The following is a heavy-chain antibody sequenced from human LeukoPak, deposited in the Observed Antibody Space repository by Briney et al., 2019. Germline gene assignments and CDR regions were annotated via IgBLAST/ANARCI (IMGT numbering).Heavy chain of an antibody. V-gene: IGHV1-2*02. CDR3: GRRKVSGYYVAVDL. Sequence: ASVKVSCKASRYTFTDYYMHWVRQAPGQGLEWMGWINPKSGGTKYAQKFHGRVTMTRDTSSSTAYMEMSRLRPDDTAVYYCGRRKVSGYYVAVDLWGQGTLVTVSS. CDR2: INPKSGGT. D-gene: IGHD5-18*01. J-gene: IGHJ5*02. CDR1: RYTFTDYY.